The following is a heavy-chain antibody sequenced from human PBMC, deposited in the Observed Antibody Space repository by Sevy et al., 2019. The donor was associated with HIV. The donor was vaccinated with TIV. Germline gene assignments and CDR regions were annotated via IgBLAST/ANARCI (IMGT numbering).Heavy chain of an antibody. D-gene: IGHD2-15*01. CDR3: ARDQHEGWLDY. CDR1: GFTFISYG. CDR2: IWYDGSNK. J-gene: IGHJ4*02. V-gene: IGHV3-33*01. Sequence: GGSLRLSCAASGFTFISYGRHGVRQAPGKGLEGVAVIWYDGSNKNYADSVKGRFTISRDNSKNTLYLQMNSLRAEDTAVYYCARDQHEGWLDYWGQGTLVTVSS.